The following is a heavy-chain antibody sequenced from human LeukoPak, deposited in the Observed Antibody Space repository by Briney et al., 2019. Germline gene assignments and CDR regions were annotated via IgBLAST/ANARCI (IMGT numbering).Heavy chain of an antibody. CDR1: GFTFSSYS. J-gene: IGHJ6*03. CDR3: ARTYIVVVVAATLSPHYYYYMDV. V-gene: IGHV3-21*04. Sequence: PGGSLRLSCAASGFTFSSYSMNWVRQAPGKGLEWVSSISSSSSYIYYADSVKGRFTISRDNAKNSLYLQMNSLRAEDTAVYYCARTYIVVVVAATLSPHYYYYMDVWGKGTTVTVSS. D-gene: IGHD2-15*01. CDR2: ISSSSSYI.